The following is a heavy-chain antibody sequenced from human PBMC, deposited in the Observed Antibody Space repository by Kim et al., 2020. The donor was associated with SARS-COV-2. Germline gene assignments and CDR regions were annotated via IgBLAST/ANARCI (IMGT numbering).Heavy chain of an antibody. J-gene: IGHJ4*02. CDR2: ISSSSSYI. V-gene: IGHV3-21*01. D-gene: IGHD3-10*01. CDR3: ARDMVRGNEPGY. Sequence: GGSLRLSCAASGFTFSSYSMNWVRQAPGKGLEWVSSISSSSSYIYYADSVKGRFTISRDNAKNSLYLQMNSLRAEDTAVYYCARDMVRGNEPGYWGQGTLVTVSS. CDR1: GFTFSSYS.